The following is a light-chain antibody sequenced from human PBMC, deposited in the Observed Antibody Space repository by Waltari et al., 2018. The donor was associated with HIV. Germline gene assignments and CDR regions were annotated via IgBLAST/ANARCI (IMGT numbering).Light chain of an antibody. V-gene: IGLV1-47*01. CDR2: MND. CDR3: AVWDDSLGGAV. Sequence: QSVVTQPPSASGTPGQRVTISCSGSGSNLGTYSFIWYQHFPGTAPKLLIYMNDQRPSGVPGRFSGSQSGTSASLAISGLQYDDEADYYCAVWDDSLGGAVFGGGTKLTVL. CDR1: GSNLGTYS. J-gene: IGLJ2*01.